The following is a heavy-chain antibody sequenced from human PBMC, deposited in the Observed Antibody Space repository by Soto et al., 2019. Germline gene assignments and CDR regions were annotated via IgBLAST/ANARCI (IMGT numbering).Heavy chain of an antibody. V-gene: IGHV4-4*02. CDR1: SGSISSSNW. J-gene: IGHJ4*02. Sequence: PSETLSLTCAVSSGSISSSNWCSWVRQPPGKGLEWIGEIYHSGSTNYNPSLKSRVTISVDKSKNQFSLKLSSVTAADTAVYYCARDSHGGDAKLDYWGQGTLVTVSS. CDR3: ARDSHGGDAKLDY. D-gene: IGHD3-16*01. CDR2: IYHSGST.